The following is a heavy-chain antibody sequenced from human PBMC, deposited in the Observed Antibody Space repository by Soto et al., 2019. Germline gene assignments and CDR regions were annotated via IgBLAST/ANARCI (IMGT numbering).Heavy chain of an antibody. CDR2: IYYSGST. D-gene: IGHD2-15*01. J-gene: IGHJ4*02. CDR3: SRGINSAFDS. CDR1: GGSISSSSYY. Sequence: SETLSLTCTVSGGSISSSSYYWGWIRQPPGKGLEWIGSIYYSGSTYYNPSLKSRVTITPDPSKNQFSLQLSSVTPEDTATYYCSRGINSAFDSWGQGTLVTVSS. V-gene: IGHV4-39*01.